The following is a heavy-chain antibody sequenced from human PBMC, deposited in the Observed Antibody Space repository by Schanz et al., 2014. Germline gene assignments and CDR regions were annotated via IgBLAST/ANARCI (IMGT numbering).Heavy chain of an antibody. D-gene: IGHD2-8*02. CDR1: GFTFSRHA. CDR3: TRDRGALVTHNDALNL. V-gene: IGHV3-21*01. CDR2: LSGGSSYI. Sequence: EVQLVESGGGLVQPGGSLRLSCAASGFTFSRHAMHWVRQASGKGLEWVSSLSGGSSYIFYADSVKGRFTISRDNSKNTLSLQMNSLRAEDTAVYYCTRDRGALVTHNDALNLWGQGTMVSVSS. J-gene: IGHJ3*01.